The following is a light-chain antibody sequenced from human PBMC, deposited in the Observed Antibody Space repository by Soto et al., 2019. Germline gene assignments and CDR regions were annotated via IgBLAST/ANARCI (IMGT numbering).Light chain of an antibody. CDR2: GAS. CDR1: QSVNSNY. J-gene: IGKJ4*01. V-gene: IGKV3-20*01. Sequence: EIVLTQSPGTLSLSPGERATLSCRASQSVNSNYLAWYQQKPGQAPRLLIYGASSRATGIPDRFSGSGSGTDFNLTISRLEPEDFEVYYCQQYGRSPLTFGGGTKVDIK. CDR3: QQYGRSPLT.